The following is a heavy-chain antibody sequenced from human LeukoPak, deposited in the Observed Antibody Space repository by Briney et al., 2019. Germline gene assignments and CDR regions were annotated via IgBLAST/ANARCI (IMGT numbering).Heavy chain of an antibody. Sequence: GGSLRLSCAASGFTFSSYAMSWVRQAPGKGVEWVSAISGSGGRTYYADSVKGRLTISRDTYKNTLYLQMNSLRAEDTAVYYCARDYADYKFDYCGQGTLVTVSS. D-gene: IGHD4-17*01. CDR1: GFTFSSYA. CDR3: ARDYADYKFDY. V-gene: IGHV3-23*01. CDR2: ISGSGGRT. J-gene: IGHJ4*02.